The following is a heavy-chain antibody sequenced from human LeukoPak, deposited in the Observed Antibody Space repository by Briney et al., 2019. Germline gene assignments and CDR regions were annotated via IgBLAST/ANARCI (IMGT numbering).Heavy chain of an antibody. CDR2: MSSSGSPI. CDR3: ARAQAYCNGGSCRLYYFDY. J-gene: IGHJ4*02. Sequence: PGGSLRLSCAASGFTFSSYSMNWVRQAPGKGLEWVSYMSSSGSPIFYADAVKGRFTISRDNAKNSLYLQMNSLRAEDTAVYYCARAQAYCNGGSCRLYYFDYWGQGTLVTVSS. CDR1: GFTFSSYS. D-gene: IGHD2-15*01. V-gene: IGHV3-48*04.